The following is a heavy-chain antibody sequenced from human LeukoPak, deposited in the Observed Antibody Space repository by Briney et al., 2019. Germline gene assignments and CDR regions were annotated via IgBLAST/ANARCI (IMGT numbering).Heavy chain of an antibody. J-gene: IGHJ4*02. CDR1: GFTFSNYA. V-gene: IGHV3-23*01. CDR3: ARGLAAATFDY. D-gene: IGHD6-13*01. CDR2: ITGSGGST. Sequence: GGSLRLSCAASGFTFSNYAMSWVRQAPGKGLEWVSSITGSGGSTYYADSVKGRFTISRDNSKNTLYLQMSSLRAEDTAVYYCARGLAAATFDYWGQGTLVTVSS.